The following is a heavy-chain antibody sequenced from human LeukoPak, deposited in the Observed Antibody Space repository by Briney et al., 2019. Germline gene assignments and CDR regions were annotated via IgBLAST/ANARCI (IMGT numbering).Heavy chain of an antibody. V-gene: IGHV2-70*11. CDR2: IDWDDDK. CDR1: GFSLSTSGMC. D-gene: IGHD5-12*01. J-gene: IGHJ4*02. CDR3: ARIRDSGYDFVY. Sequence: SSPALVKPTQTLTLTCTFSGFSLSTSGMCVSWIRQPPGQALEWLARIDWDDDKYYSTSLKTRVTISKDTSKNQVVLTMTNMDPVDTATYYCARIRDSGYDFVYWGQGTLVTVSS.